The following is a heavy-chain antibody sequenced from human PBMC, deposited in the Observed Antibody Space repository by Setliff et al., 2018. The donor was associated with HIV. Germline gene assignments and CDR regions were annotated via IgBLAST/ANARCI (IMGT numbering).Heavy chain of an antibody. CDR3: ARAGSEEFLEWFIDY. CDR2: IFPRDSDT. V-gene: IGHV5-51*01. CDR1: GYSFTSYW. D-gene: IGHD3-3*01. J-gene: IGHJ4*02. Sequence: GESLKISCKGSGYSFTSYWIGWVRQMPGKGLEWMGVIFPRDSDTRYSPSFRGQVTISADKSIKTAYLQWSSLKASDTAMYYCARAGSEEFLEWFIDYWGQGTLVTVSS.